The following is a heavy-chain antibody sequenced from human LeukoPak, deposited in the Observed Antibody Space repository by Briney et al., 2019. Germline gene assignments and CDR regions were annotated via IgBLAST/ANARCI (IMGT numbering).Heavy chain of an antibody. J-gene: IGHJ5*02. D-gene: IGHD6-13*01. CDR3: ARQGVGAAAGIFDP. CDR2: IYYSGST. Sequence: SETLSLTCTVSGGSISSSSYYWGWIRQPPGKGLEWIGSIYYSGSTHYNPSLKSRVTISVDTSKNQFSLKLSSVTAADTAVYYCARQGVGAAAGIFDPWGQGTLVTVSS. V-gene: IGHV4-39*01. CDR1: GGSISSSSYY.